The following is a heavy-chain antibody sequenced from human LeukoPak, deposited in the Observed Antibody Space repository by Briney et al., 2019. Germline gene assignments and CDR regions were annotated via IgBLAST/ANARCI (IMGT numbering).Heavy chain of an antibody. V-gene: IGHV4-39*01. CDR3: ARHYCSGGSCYPDY. CDR1: GGSISSSSYY. CDR2: IYYSGST. D-gene: IGHD2-15*01. Sequence: SETLSLTCTVSGGSISSSSYYWGWIRQPPGKGLEWIESIYYSGSTYYNPSLKSRVTISVDTSKNQFSLKLSSVTAADTAVYYCARHYCSGGSCYPDYWGQGTLVTVSS. J-gene: IGHJ4*02.